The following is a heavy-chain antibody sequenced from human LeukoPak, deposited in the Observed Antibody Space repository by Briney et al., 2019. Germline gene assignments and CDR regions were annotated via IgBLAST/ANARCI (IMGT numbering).Heavy chain of an antibody. D-gene: IGHD6-19*01. J-gene: IGHJ4*02. CDR3: AKSRGIYDNSGWRTFDY. CDR2: ISGSGGST. Sequence: GGSLRLSCAASGFTFSSYAMSWVRQAPGKGLEWVSAISGSGGSTYYADSVKGRFAISRDNSKNTLYLQMNSLRAEDTARYYCAKSRGIYDNSGWRTFDYWGQGILVTVSS. V-gene: IGHV3-23*01. CDR1: GFTFSSYA.